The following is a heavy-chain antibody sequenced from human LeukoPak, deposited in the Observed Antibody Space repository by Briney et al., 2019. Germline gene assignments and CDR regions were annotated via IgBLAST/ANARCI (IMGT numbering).Heavy chain of an antibody. CDR2: ISSRGSST. J-gene: IGHJ4*02. Sequence: PGGSLRLSCAASGFTFSSYAMSWVRQAPGKGLEWVSAISSRGSSTYYADSVKGRFTISRDNSKNTLYLQMNSLRAEDTAVYYCARVHSSGWYDYFDYWGQGTLVTVSS. CDR3: ARVHSSGWYDYFDY. CDR1: GFTFSSYA. D-gene: IGHD6-19*01. V-gene: IGHV3-23*01.